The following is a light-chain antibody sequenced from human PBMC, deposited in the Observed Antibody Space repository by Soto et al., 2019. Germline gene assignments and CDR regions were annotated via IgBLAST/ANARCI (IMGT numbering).Light chain of an antibody. J-gene: IGKJ1*01. V-gene: IGKV1-5*03. CDR2: KAS. CDR3: QQFKGYSWT. Sequence: DIQMTQSPSTLSASVGDRVTITCRASQSIRTWLAWFQQKPGKAPKVLISKASNLEGGVPSRFSGSGSETQFSLPITSLQPDDFATYSCQQFKGYSWTFCQGTKVEIK. CDR1: QSIRTW.